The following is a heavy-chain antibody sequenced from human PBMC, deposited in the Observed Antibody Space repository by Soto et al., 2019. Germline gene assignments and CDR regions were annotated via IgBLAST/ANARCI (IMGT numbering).Heavy chain of an antibody. V-gene: IGHV1-46*03. J-gene: IGHJ1*01. CDR3: ATTSSAF. Sequence: HWVRHAQGQGLEWVGILNPTGGSTAYTQNFQGRVTMTSDTSTSTVYMELSRLRSEDTALAYCATTSSAFWGNGTLVLV. CDR2: LNPTGGST.